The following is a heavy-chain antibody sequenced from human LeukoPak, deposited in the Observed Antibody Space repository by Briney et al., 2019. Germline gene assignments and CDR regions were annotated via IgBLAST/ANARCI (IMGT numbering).Heavy chain of an antibody. J-gene: IGHJ4*02. Sequence: RESSPALFKPTQTFTLTCTFTRFSLNSTGQCVNWIRQTRGNARSTHYRLDLDGAKYYNTSLKIRVTISKDSSKKHVVLRMTNMDPVDTATYYCARIRGQVGAGFGNYFDYWGQGTLVTLST. CDR2: LDLDGAK. CDR1: RFSLNSTGQC. D-gene: IGHD1-26*01. CDR3: ARIRGQVGAGFGNYFDY. V-gene: IGHV2-70*11.